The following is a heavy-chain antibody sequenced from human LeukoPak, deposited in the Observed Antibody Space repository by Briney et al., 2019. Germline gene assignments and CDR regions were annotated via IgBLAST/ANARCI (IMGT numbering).Heavy chain of an antibody. J-gene: IGHJ3*02. D-gene: IGHD3-22*01. CDR2: ISGSGGST. CDR3: AKDYLYYYDSSGYYPSAFDI. CDR1: GFTFSSYA. V-gene: IGHV3-23*01. Sequence: PGGSLRLSCAASGFTFSSYAMSWVRQAPGKGLEWVSAISGSGGSTYYADSVKGRFTISRDNSKNTLYLQMNSLRAEDTAVYYCAKDYLYYYDSSGYYPSAFDIWGQGTMVTVSS.